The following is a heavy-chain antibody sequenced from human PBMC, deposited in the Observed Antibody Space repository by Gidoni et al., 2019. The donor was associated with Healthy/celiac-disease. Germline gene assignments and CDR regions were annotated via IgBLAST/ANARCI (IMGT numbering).Heavy chain of an antibody. CDR2: ISSSSSYI. J-gene: IGHJ4*02. V-gene: IGHV3-21*01. CDR1: GFTFSSYS. D-gene: IGHD1-26*01. CDR3: ARDRPPTTSLLDY. Sequence: EVQLVESGGGLVKPGGSLRLSCAASGFTFSSYSMNWVRQAPGKGLEWVSSISSSSSYIYYADSVKGRFTISRDNAKNSLYLQMNSLRAEDTAVYYCARDRPPTTSLLDYWGQGTLVTVSS.